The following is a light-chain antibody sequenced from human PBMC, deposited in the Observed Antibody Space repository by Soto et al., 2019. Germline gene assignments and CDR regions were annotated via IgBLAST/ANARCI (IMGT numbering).Light chain of an antibody. CDR3: RQDPITPPT. V-gene: IGKV4-1*01. Sequence: DIVMSQSPDSLAVSLGERATIDCKSSQRLLYNSNNRNYLAWYQQKPVQPPKLLIHWASTRESGVPDLFSGSGSGTDFTFTISSLQAEDVALYYCRQDPITPPTFGQGTKVEIK. J-gene: IGKJ1*01. CDR2: WAS. CDR1: QRLLYNSNNRNY.